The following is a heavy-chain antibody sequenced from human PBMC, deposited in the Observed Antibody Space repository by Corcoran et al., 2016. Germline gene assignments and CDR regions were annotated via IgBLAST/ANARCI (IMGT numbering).Heavy chain of an antibody. J-gene: IGHJ4*02. V-gene: IGHV4-38-2*02. CDR3: ARGGRVVTNPEFDY. CDR2: IYHGGTT. CDR1: GYSISSGYY. D-gene: IGHD2-21*02. Sequence: QVQLQESGPGLMKPSETLSLTCTVSGYSISSGYYWGWIRQPPGTGLEWIANIYHGGTTYYNPSLKTRVTISVDTSKNQFSLKLSSVTAADTAVYYCARGGRVVTNPEFDYWGQGTLVIVSS.